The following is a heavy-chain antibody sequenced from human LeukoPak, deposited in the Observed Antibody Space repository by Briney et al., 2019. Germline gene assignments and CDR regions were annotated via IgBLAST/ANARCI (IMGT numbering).Heavy chain of an antibody. J-gene: IGHJ4*02. CDR3: ARAGRPGYLFDY. Sequence: LRLSCAASGFTFSDYYMSWIRQAPGKGLEWIGYIYYSGSTYYNPSLKSRVTISVDTSKNQFSLKLSSVTAADTAVYYCARAGRPGYLFDYWGQGTLVTVSS. CDR1: GFTFSDYY. V-gene: IGHV4-31*02. CDR2: IYYSGST. D-gene: IGHD2-15*01.